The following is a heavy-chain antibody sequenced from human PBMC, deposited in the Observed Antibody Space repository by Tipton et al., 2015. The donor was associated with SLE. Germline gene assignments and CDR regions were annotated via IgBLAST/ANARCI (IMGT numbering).Heavy chain of an antibody. D-gene: IGHD2-15*01. CDR1: GFTFSTYG. CDR3: ARQMQKDPIVKWTDAMDV. V-gene: IGHV3-33*01. CDR2: MWYDGSNK. J-gene: IGHJ6*02. Sequence: SLRLSCVASGFTFSTYGMHWVRQAPGKGLEWVAVMWYDGSNKYYGDSVKGRFTISRDNSKNTLYLQMNSLRAEDSGRYYCARQMQKDPIVKWTDAMDVWGHGTTVTVAS.